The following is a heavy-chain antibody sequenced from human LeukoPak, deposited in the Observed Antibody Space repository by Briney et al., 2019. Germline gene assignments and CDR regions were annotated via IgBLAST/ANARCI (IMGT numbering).Heavy chain of an antibody. J-gene: IGHJ3*02. CDR3: ARVRGRRLTNDAFDI. CDR1: GDSISSYY. Sequence: PSETLSLTCTVSGDSISSYYWSWIRQPPGKGLEWIGYIYYSGSTNYSPSLKSRVTISVDTSKNQFPLKLSSVTAADTAVYYCARVRGRRLTNDAFDIWGQGTMVTDSS. V-gene: IGHV4-59*01. CDR2: IYYSGST. D-gene: IGHD6-19*01.